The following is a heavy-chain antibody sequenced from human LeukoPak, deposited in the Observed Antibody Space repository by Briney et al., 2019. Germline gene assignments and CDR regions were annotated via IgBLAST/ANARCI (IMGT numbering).Heavy chain of an antibody. D-gene: IGHD3-10*01. J-gene: IGHJ4*02. V-gene: IGHV1-8*01. CDR2: MNPKSGNT. CDR3: VRASLLRGLAGYYFVS. CDR1: GYSFSSHD. Sequence: ASVKVSCKASGYSFSSHDINWVRQATGQGLEWMGWMNPKSGNTDHAQKFQGRVTMSRNTSISVAYLELSSLRSEDTAVYFCVRASLLRGLAGYYFVSWGQGTPVTVFS.